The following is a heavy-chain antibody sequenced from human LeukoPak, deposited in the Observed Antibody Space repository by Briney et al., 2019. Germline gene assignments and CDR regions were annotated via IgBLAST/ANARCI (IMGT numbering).Heavy chain of an antibody. CDR2: IYPGDSDT. CDR1: GYSFTSYW. J-gene: IGHJ4*02. D-gene: IGHD3-3*01. CDR3: ARHTTDFWSGPDGGYFDY. V-gene: IGHV5-51*01. Sequence: GESLKISCKGSGYSFTSYWIGWVRQMPGKGLEWMGIIYPGDSDTRYSPSFQGQVTISADKSISTAYLQRSSLKASDTAMYYCARHTTDFWSGPDGGYFDYWGQGTLVTVSS.